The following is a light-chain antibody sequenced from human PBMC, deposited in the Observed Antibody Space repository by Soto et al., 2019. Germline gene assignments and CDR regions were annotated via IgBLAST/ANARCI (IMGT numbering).Light chain of an antibody. CDR3: SSYTGRNTRV. CDR1: GSDVGGYNY. V-gene: IGLV2-14*01. J-gene: IGLJ3*02. Sequence: QSALTQPASVSGSPGQSITISCTRNGSDVGGYNYIYWYQHHPGKAPKLMFFDVSNRPSGLSNRFSVSESGNTASLAISGLQPEDEADYYCSSYTGRNTRVFGGGTKLTVL. CDR2: DVS.